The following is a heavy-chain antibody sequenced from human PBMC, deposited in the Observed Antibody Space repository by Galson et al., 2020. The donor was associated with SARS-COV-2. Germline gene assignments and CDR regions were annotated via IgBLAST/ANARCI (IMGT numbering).Heavy chain of an antibody. CDR1: GGSISSGGYY. J-gene: IGHJ5*02. D-gene: IGHD1-1*01. CDR2: IYYSGST. CDR3: AKGVPLTRGSLNWFDP. V-gene: IGHV4-31*03. Sequence: SETLSLTCTVSGGSISSGGYYWSWIRQHPGKGLEWIGYIYYSGSTYYNPSLKSRVTISVDTSKNQFSLKLSSVTAADTAVYYCAKGVPLTRGSLNWFDPWGQGTLVTVSS.